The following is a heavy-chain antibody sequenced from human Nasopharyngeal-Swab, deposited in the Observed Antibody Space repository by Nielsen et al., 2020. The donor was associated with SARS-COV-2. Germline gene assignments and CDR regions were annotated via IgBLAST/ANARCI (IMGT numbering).Heavy chain of an antibody. V-gene: IGHV5-51*01. CDR3: ARLQPDYGGKYNWFDP. J-gene: IGHJ5*02. D-gene: IGHD4-23*01. CDR2: IYPGDSDT. Sequence: GESLKISCKGSGYSFTSYWIGWVRQMPGKGLEWMGIIYPGDSDTRYSPSFQGQVTISADKSISTAYLQWSSLKASDTAVYYCARLQPDYGGKYNWFDPWGQGTLVTVSS. CDR1: GYSFTSYW.